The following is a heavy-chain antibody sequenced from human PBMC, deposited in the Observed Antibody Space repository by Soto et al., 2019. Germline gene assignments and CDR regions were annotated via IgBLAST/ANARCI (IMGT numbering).Heavy chain of an antibody. D-gene: IGHD6-13*01. CDR1: GGSISSSSYY. CDR3: ASTPQYSSSWYGAFDI. V-gene: IGHV4-39*01. Sequence: SETLSLTCTVSGGSISSSSYYWGWIRQPPGKGLEWIGSIYYSGSTYYNPSLKSRVTISVDTSKNQFSLKLSSVTAADTAVYYCASTPQYSSSWYGAFDIWGQGTMVTVSS. J-gene: IGHJ3*02. CDR2: IYYSGST.